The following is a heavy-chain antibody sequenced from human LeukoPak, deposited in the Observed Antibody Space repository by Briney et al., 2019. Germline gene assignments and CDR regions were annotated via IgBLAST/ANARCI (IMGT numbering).Heavy chain of an antibody. Sequence: GGSLRRSCAASGFTFSSYGMHWVRQAPGKGLEWVAFIRYDGSNKYYADSVKGRFTISRDNSKNTLYLQMNSLRAEDTAVYYCAKAKGYYDSSGYGAFDIWGQGTMVTVSS. CDR3: AKAKGYYDSSGYGAFDI. D-gene: IGHD3-22*01. J-gene: IGHJ3*02. CDR2: IRYDGSNK. CDR1: GFTFSSYG. V-gene: IGHV3-30*02.